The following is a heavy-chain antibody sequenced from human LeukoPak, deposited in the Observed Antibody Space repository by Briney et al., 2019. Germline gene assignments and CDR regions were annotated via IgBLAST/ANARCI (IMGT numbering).Heavy chain of an antibody. CDR3: ARASLRGRVRGVPRDAFDI. D-gene: IGHD3-10*01. CDR1: GYTFTSYG. J-gene: IGHJ3*02. V-gene: IGHV1-18*01. CDR2: ISAYNGNT. Sequence: GASVKVSCKASGYTFTSYGISWVRQAPGQGLEWMGWISAYNGNTNYAQKLQGRVTMTTDTSTSTAYMELRSLGSDDTAVYYCARASLRGRVRGVPRDAFDIWGQGTMVTVSS.